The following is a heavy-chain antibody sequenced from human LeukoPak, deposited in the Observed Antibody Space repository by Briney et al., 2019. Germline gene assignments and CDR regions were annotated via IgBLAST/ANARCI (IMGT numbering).Heavy chain of an antibody. CDR3: ARTMITFGGVIDAIDY. V-gene: IGHV4-59*01. CDR1: GGSISSYF. J-gene: IGHJ4*02. Sequence: SETLSLTCTVSGGSISSYFWSWIRQPPGKGLEWIGYIYYSGSTNYNPSLKSRVTISVDTSKNQFSLKLSSVTAADTAVYYCARTMITFGGVIDAIDYWGQGTLVTVSS. D-gene: IGHD3-16*02. CDR2: IYYSGST.